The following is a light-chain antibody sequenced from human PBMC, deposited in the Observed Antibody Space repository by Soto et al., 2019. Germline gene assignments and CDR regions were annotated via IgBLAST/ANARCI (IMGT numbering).Light chain of an antibody. J-gene: IGKJ4*01. Sequence: EIVMTQSPATLSVSPGERATLSCRASQSVSSNLAWYQQKPGQAPRLLIYDASNRATGIPARFSGSGSGTDFTLTISSLEPEDFAVYYCQQRSNWPLTFGGGTKVDTK. CDR3: QQRSNWPLT. CDR2: DAS. CDR1: QSVSSN. V-gene: IGKV3-11*01.